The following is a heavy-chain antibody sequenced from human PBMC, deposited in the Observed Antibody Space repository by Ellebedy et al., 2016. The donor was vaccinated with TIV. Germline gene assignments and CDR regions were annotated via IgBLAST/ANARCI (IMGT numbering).Heavy chain of an antibody. Sequence: GGSLRLXXTASGFTFSNYVMSWVSQAPGKGLKWVSGISRTDDSTYYADSVKGRFTISRDDPKSTLYLQMNNLRAEDTAVYYCAKDRDDAGDFVFDSWGQGTLVTVSS. J-gene: IGHJ4*02. CDR2: ISRTDDST. V-gene: IGHV3-23*01. D-gene: IGHD4-17*01. CDR1: GFTFSNYV. CDR3: AKDRDDAGDFVFDS.